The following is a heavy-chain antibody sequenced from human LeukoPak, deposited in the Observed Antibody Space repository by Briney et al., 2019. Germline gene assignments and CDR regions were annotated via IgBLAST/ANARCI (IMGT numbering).Heavy chain of an antibody. CDR2: MNPNSGNT. Sequence: ASVKVSCKASGYTFTSYDINWVRQATGQGLEWMGWMNPNSGNTGYAQKFQGRVTMTRNTSISTAYMELSGLRSEDTAVYYCALVAATGDDAFDIWGQGTMVTVSS. CDR1: GYTFTSYD. D-gene: IGHD2-15*01. CDR3: ALVAATGDDAFDI. J-gene: IGHJ3*02. V-gene: IGHV1-8*01.